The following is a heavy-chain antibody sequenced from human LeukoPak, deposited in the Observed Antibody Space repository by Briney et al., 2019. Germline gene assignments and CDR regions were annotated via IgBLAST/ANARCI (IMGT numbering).Heavy chain of an antibody. Sequence: SETLSLTCTVSGGSVSSGSYYWSWIRQPPGKGLEWIGYISYSGSTNYNPSLKSRLTMSVDRSKNQFSLKLSSVTAADTAVYYCATDRLYRGYSNGFDYWGQGTLVTVSS. CDR3: ATDRLYRGYSNGFDY. D-gene: IGHD5-18*01. CDR2: ISYSGST. CDR1: GGSVSSGSYY. J-gene: IGHJ4*02. V-gene: IGHV4-61*01.